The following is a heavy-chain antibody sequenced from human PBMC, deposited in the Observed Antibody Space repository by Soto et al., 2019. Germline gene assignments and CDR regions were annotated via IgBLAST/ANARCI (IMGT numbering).Heavy chain of an antibody. CDR2: IYYSGST. Sequence: PSETLSLTCTVSGGSISSSSYYWGWIRQPPGKGLEWIGSIYYSGSTYYNPPLKSRVTISVDTSRNQFSLKLSSVTAADTAVYYCAKGGPAVTINAFDIWGPGTLVT. D-gene: IGHD3-16*01. J-gene: IGHJ3*02. CDR1: GGSISSSSYY. CDR3: AKGGPAVTINAFDI. V-gene: IGHV4-39*01.